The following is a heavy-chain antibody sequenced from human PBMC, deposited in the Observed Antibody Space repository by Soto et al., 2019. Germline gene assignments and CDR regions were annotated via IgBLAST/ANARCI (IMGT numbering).Heavy chain of an antibody. V-gene: IGHV4-59*08. CDR2: IYDGVTT. CDR3: AINADV. Sequence: QVRLQESGPGLVKPSETLSLICTVSGGSISGHFWSWIRQPPGKRLEWIGNIYDGVTTNYNPSLKSRVTLSFDTSKRQFSMKLNSVTAADTAMYYCAINADVWGQGTTVTVSS. J-gene: IGHJ6*02. CDR1: GGSISGHF.